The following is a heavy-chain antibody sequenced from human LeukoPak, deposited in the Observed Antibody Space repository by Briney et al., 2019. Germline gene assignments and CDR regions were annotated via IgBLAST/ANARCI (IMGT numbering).Heavy chain of an antibody. CDR2: ISAYNGNT. CDR3: ARGVFDIVVVPAASPFDY. CDR1: GYTFTSYG. Sequence: ASVKVSCKASGYTFTSYGISWVRQAPGQGLEWMGWISAYNGNTNYAQKLQGRVTMTTDTSTSTAYMELRSLRSDDTAVYYCARGVFDIVVVPAASPFDYWGQGTLVTVSP. D-gene: IGHD2-2*01. V-gene: IGHV1-18*01. J-gene: IGHJ4*02.